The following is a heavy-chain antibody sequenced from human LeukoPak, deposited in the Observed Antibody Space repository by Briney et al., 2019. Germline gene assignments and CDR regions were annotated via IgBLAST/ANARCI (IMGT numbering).Heavy chain of an antibody. J-gene: IGHJ3*02. CDR1: GGSISSSSYY. CDR3: ARGAYGSGSGNGFNI. Sequence: SETLSLTCTVSGGSISSSSYYWGWIRQPAGKGLEWIGRIFSTGSTNYNPSLKSRVTMSVDTSKNQFSLNLSSVTAADTAVYYCARGAYGSGSGNGFNIWGQGATVTVSS. V-gene: IGHV4-61*02. CDR2: IFSTGST. D-gene: IGHD3-10*01.